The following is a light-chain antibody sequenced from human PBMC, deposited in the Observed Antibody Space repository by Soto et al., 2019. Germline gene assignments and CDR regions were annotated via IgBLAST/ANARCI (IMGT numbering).Light chain of an antibody. CDR2: RNN. Sequence: QSVLTQPPSSSGTPGQRVTSSCSGSSSSIGSNYVYWYQQLPGTAPKLLSYRNNQRPSGVPDRFSGSKSGTSASLAISGLRYEDEADYYCAAWDDSLSGYVFGTGTKLTVL. CDR3: AAWDDSLSGYV. CDR1: SSSIGSNY. J-gene: IGLJ1*01. V-gene: IGLV1-47*01.